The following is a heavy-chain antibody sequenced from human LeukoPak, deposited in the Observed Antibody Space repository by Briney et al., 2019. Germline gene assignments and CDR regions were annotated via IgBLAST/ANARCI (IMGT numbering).Heavy chain of an antibody. D-gene: IGHD4-17*01. J-gene: IGHJ4*02. V-gene: IGHV4-34*01. CDR3: ARGGYYGPHFY. CDR2: INHSGRT. Sequence: SETLSLTCVVYGGSFSGYYWSWIRQPPGKGLEWIGEINHSGRTNYNPSLKSRVTISVDTSKNQFSLKLSSVTAADTAVYYCARGGYYGPHFYWGQGTLVTVSS. CDR1: GGSFSGYY.